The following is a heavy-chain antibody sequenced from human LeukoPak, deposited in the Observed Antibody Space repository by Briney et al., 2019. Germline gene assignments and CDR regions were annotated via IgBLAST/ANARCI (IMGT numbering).Heavy chain of an antibody. V-gene: IGHV4-38-2*02. J-gene: IGHJ4*02. CDR3: ARDHFLLGYYFDY. Sequence: PSETLSLTCTVSGYSISSGYYWGWIRQPPGKGLAWIGSIYHSGSTYYNPSLKSRVTISVDTSKNQFSLKLSSVTAADTAVYYCARDHFLLGYYFDYWGQGTLVTVSS. D-gene: IGHD2-15*01. CDR1: GYSISSGYY. CDR2: IYHSGST.